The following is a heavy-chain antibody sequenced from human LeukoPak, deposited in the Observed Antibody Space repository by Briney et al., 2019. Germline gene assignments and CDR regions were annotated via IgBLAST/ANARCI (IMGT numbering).Heavy chain of an antibody. J-gene: IGHJ4*02. V-gene: IGHV1-2*02. CDR2: INPNSGGT. D-gene: IGHD1-26*01. CDR1: GYTFTGYY. CDR3: ARGGLVGVKPRDY. Sequence: ASVKVSCKASGYTFTGYYMHWVRRAPGQGLEWMGWINPNSGGTNYAQKFQGRVTMTRDTSISTAYMELSRLRSDDTAVYYCARGGLVGVKPRDYWGQGTLVTVSS.